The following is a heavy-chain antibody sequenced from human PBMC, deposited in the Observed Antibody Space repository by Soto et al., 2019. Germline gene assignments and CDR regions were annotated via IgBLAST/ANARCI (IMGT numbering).Heavy chain of an antibody. D-gene: IGHD6-25*01. Sequence: SETLSLTCTVSGGSISSYYWSWIRQPPGKGLEWIGYIYYSGSTNYNPSLKSRVTISVDTSKNQFSLKLSSVTAADTAVYYCATHRPEYSSGWAPYYYYYYYGMDVWGQGTTVTVS. CDR1: GGSISSYY. CDR3: ATHRPEYSSGWAPYYYYYYYGMDV. CDR2: IYYSGST. V-gene: IGHV4-59*01. J-gene: IGHJ6*02.